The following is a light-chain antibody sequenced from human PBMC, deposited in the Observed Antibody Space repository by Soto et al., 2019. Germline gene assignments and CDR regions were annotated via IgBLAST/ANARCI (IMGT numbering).Light chain of an antibody. J-gene: IGKJ4*01. Sequence: EIVMTQSPATLSVSPGERATLSCRASQSVSSNLAWYQQKPGQAPRLLIYGASTRATGIPARFSGSGSGTEFTLTISSLQSEDFAVYYGQQYNNWPITVGGGTKVEIK. CDR3: QQYNNWPIT. V-gene: IGKV3-15*01. CDR1: QSVSSN. CDR2: GAS.